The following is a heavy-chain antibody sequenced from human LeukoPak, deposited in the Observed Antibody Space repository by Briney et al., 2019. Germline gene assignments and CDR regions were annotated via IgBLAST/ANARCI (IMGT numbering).Heavy chain of an antibody. Sequence: KSSETLSLTCTVSGGSISSSSYYWGWIRQPPGKGLEWIGSIYYSGSTYYNPSLKSRVTISVDTSKNQFSLKLSSVTAADTAVYYCARAGPPVNQLLPYYYYGMDVWGQGTTVTVSS. D-gene: IGHD2-2*01. V-gene: IGHV4-39*01. CDR2: IYYSGST. J-gene: IGHJ6*02. CDR3: ARAGPPVNQLLPYYYYGMDV. CDR1: GGSISSSSYY.